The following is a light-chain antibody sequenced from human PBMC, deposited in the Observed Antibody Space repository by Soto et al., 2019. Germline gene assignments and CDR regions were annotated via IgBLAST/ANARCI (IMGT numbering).Light chain of an antibody. V-gene: IGKV1-39*01. J-gene: IGKJ5*01. Sequence: DIQMTQSPSSLSASVGDRVIITCRASQSISNYLNWYQQKPGKAPKVLIFGASSLQSGVPSRFSGSGSGTDFTLTISSLQPEDFATYYCQQSYSTPITFGQGTRLESK. CDR2: GAS. CDR3: QQSYSTPIT. CDR1: QSISNY.